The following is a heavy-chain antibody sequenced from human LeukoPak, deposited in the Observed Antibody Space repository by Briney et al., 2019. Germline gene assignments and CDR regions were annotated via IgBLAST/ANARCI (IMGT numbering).Heavy chain of an antibody. J-gene: IGHJ4*02. CDR2: ISSSSSYI. CDR3: ARDWDLGTFDY. CDR1: GFTFSSYT. V-gene: IGHV3-21*01. D-gene: IGHD1-26*01. Sequence: GGSLRLSCAASGFTFSSYTMNWVRQAPGKGLEWVSSISSSSSYIYYVDSVRGRFTISRDNAKNSLYLQMNSLRAADTAVYYCARDWDLGTFDYWGQGTLVTVSS.